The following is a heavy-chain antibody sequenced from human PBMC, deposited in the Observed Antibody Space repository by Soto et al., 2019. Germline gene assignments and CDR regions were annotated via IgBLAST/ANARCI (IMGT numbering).Heavy chain of an antibody. Sequence: QVQLVQSGAEVKKPGSSVKVSCKASGGTFSSYPITWVRQAPGQGLEWMGGIVPIFGSANYAPKFQGRVTITADDSTNTVYMELSSLRSDDTAMYYCARDFRGGEFDYWGQGALVSVPS. CDR1: GGTFSSYP. J-gene: IGHJ4*02. V-gene: IGHV1-69*12. D-gene: IGHD3-16*01. CDR2: IVPIFGSA. CDR3: ARDFRGGEFDY.